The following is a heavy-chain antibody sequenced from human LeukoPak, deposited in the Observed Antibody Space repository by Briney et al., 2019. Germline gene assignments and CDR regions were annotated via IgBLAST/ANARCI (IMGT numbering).Heavy chain of an antibody. J-gene: IGHJ6*04. CDR3: ARGRYGSGSKRGMDV. Sequence: GRSLRLSCAASGFTFSSYAMHWVRQAPGKGLEWVAVISYDGSNKYYADSVKGRFTISRDNSKNTLYLQMNSLRAEDTAVYYRARGRYGSGSKRGMDVWGKGTTVTVSS. CDR1: GFTFSSYA. V-gene: IGHV3-30*04. CDR2: ISYDGSNK. D-gene: IGHD3-10*01.